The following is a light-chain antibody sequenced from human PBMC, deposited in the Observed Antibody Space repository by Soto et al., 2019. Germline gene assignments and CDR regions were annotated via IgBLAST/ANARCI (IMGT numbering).Light chain of an antibody. CDR2: AAS. J-gene: IGKJ1*01. CDR3: QQYNSAPWT. Sequence: DIQMTQSPSSLSASVGDRVTITCRASQGINNYLAWYQQKPGKVPKLLIYAASTLPSGVPSRFSGSGSATDFTLTISSLQPADVATYYCQQYNSAPWTFGQGTKVEIK. V-gene: IGKV1-27*01. CDR1: QGINNY.